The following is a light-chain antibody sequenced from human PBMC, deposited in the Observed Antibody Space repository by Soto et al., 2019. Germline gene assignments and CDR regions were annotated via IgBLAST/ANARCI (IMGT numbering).Light chain of an antibody. V-gene: IGKV3-11*01. CDR1: HNFXKD. J-gene: IGKJ1*01. CDR3: QQRSNWPRT. Sequence: LLIQCPSPLSVSPGERATLSCMPSHNFXKDISWSQAKPGQAPRVLXYDVSNRATDIPARLSGSGSGTDFTLPISSLEPEYLAVYYCQQRSNWPRTFGQGTKVDIK. CDR2: DVS.